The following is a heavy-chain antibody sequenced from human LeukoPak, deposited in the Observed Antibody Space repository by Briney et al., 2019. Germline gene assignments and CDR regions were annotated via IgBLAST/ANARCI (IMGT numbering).Heavy chain of an antibody. CDR2: IYTSGST. D-gene: IGHD3-3*01. CDR1: GGSISSGSYY. Sequence: SETLSLTCTVSGGSISSGSYYWSWIRQPAGKGLEWIGRIYTSGSTNYNPSLKSRVTISVDTSKNQFSLKLSSVTAADTAVYYCAREKTYYDFWSGYSHYYYMDVWGKGTTVTVSS. J-gene: IGHJ6*03. V-gene: IGHV4-61*02. CDR3: AREKTYYDFWSGYSHYYYMDV.